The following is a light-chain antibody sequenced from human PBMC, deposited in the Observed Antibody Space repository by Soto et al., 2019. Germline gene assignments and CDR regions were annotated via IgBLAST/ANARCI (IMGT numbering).Light chain of an antibody. V-gene: IGLV2-8*01. CDR3: SSYAGTHIV. J-gene: IGLJ1*01. CDR2: DVS. CDR1: SSDVGVYNS. Sequence: QSALTQPLSASGSPGRSVTISCTGTSSDVGVYNSVSWYQQHPAQAPKLMIYDVSKRPSGVPDRFSVSKSGNTASLTVSGLQSEDEADYYCSSYAGTHIVFGTGTKLTVL.